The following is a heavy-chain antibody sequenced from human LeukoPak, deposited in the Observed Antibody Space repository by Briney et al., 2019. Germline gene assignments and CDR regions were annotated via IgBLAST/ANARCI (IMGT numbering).Heavy chain of an antibody. J-gene: IGHJ4*02. D-gene: IGHD3-9*01. V-gene: IGHV4-59*08. CDR1: ADSMRDHF. Sequence: SSETLSLTCTVSADSMRDHFWSWIRQPPGKGLEWIGYIYYRETTNYNPSLKSRVTISIDKSKRQFSLRLNSVTASDTAVYYCARTGDVYVTLTGYSYFFDYWGQGTLVTVSS. CDR2: IYYRETT. CDR3: ARTGDVYVTLTGYSYFFDY.